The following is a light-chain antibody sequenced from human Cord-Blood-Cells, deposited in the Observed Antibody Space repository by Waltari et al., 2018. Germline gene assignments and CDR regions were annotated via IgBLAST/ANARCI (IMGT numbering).Light chain of an antibody. Sequence: SYELTQPPSVSVSPGQTASITCSGDKLGDKYACWYQQKPGQSPVLVIYQDSKRPSGIPERFSGSNSENTATLTISGTQAMDEADYYCQAWDSSNVVFGGGTKLTVL. V-gene: IGLV3-1*01. J-gene: IGLJ2*01. CDR2: QDS. CDR1: KLGDKY. CDR3: QAWDSSNVV.